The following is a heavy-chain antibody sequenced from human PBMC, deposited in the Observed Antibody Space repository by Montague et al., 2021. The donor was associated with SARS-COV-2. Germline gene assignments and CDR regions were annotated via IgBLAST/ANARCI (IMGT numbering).Heavy chain of an antibody. CDR1: GGSISSSSYY. J-gene: IGHJ4*02. CDR2: NYYSGST. CDR3: AGETPLRLEELRDY. V-gene: IGHV4-39*02. D-gene: IGHD3-16*01. Sequence: SETLSLTCTVPGGSISSSSYYWGWIRQPPGKGLEWIGRNYYSGSTNYNPSLKSRVTISVDTSKNQFSLKLSSVTAADTAVYYCAGETPLRLEELRDYWGQGTLVTVSS.